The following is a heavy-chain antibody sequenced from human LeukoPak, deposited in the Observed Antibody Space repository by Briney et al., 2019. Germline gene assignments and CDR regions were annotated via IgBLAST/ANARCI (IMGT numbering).Heavy chain of an antibody. D-gene: IGHD6-13*01. J-gene: IGHJ6*03. V-gene: IGHV1-69*05. CDR1: GGTFSSYA. CDR2: VIPIFGTA. Sequence: ASVKVSCKASGGTFSSYAISWVRQAPGQGLELMGGVIPIFGTANYAQKFQGRVTITTDESTSTVYMQLSSLRSEDTAVYYCARGRLSSSWTGGTYYSYYYMDVWGKGTTVTVSS. CDR3: ARGRLSSSWTGGTYYSYYYMDV.